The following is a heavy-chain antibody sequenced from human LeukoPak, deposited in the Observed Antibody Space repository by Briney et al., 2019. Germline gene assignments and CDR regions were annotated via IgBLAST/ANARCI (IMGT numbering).Heavy chain of an antibody. CDR1: GFTFSSYW. Sequence: GGSLRLSCAASGFTFSSYWMHWVRQAPGKGLVWVSRIDTDGSSTCYADSVKGRFTISRDNAKNTLYLQMSSLRAEDTAVYYCILAAAGTEFDSWGQGTLVTVSS. J-gene: IGHJ4*02. CDR3: ILAAAGTEFDS. CDR2: IDTDGSST. D-gene: IGHD6-13*01. V-gene: IGHV3-74*01.